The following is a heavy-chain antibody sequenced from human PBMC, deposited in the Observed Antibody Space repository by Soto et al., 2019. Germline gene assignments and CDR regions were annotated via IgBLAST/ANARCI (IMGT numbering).Heavy chain of an antibody. CDR2: IYYSGST. CDR3: ARAPSSSWYANWFDP. CDR1: GASISIYY. V-gene: IGHV4-59*08. Sequence: SETLSLTCTVSGASISIYYWSWIRQPPGKGLEWIGYIYYSGSTNYNPSLKSRVTISVDTSKNQFSLKLSSVTAADTAVYYCARAPSSSWYANWFDPWGQGTLVTVS. J-gene: IGHJ5*02. D-gene: IGHD6-13*01.